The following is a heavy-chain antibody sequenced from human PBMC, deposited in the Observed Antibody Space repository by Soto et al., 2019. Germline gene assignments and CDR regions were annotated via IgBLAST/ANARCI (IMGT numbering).Heavy chain of an antibody. V-gene: IGHV3-30*18. CDR3: AKDISGFGDRRGDY. D-gene: IGHD3-10*01. CDR2: ISYDGSNK. J-gene: IGHJ4*02. Sequence: GGSLRLSCAASGFTFSSYGMHWVRQAPGKGLEWVAVISYDGSNKYYADSVKGRFTISRDNSKNTLYLQMNSLRAEDTAVYYCAKDISGFGDRRGDYWGQGTLVTVSS. CDR1: GFTFSSYG.